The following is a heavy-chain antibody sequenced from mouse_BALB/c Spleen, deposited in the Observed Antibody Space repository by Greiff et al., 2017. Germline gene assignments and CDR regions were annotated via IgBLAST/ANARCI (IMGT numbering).Heavy chain of an antibody. D-gene: IGHD3-3*01. V-gene: IGHV1-80*01. CDR2: IYPGDGDT. J-gene: IGHJ3*01. CDR3: ARGDAWFAY. Sequence: VKLMESGAELVRPGSSVKISCKASGYAFSSYWMNWVKQRPGQGLEWIGQIYPGDGDTNYNGKFRDKATLTADKSSSTAYMQLSSLTSEDSAVYFCARGDAWFAYWGQGTLVTVSA. CDR1: GYAFSSYW.